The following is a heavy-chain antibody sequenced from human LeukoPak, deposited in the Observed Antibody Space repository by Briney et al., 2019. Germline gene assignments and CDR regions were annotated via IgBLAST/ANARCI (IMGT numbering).Heavy chain of an antibody. D-gene: IGHD2-15*01. CDR1: GGTFSSYA. Sequence: ASVKVSCKASGGTFSSYAISWVRQAPGQGLEWMGRIIPILGIANYAQKFQGRVTITADKSTSTAYMELSSLRSEDTAVYYCARGDLGYCSGGSCYLYYFDYWGQGTLVTVSS. CDR2: IIPILGIA. J-gene: IGHJ4*02. CDR3: ARGDLGYCSGGSCYLYYFDY. V-gene: IGHV1-69*04.